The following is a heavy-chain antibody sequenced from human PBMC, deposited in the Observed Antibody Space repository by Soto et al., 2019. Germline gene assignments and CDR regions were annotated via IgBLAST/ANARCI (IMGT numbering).Heavy chain of an antibody. Sequence: QVQLVESGGGVVQPGRSLRLSCAASGFTFSSYAMHWVRQAPGKGLEWVAVISYDGSNKYYADSVKGRFTISRDNSKNTLYLQMNSLRAEDTAVYYCARDAGGYGDYRLDYWGQGTLVTVSS. CDR2: ISYDGSNK. CDR3: ARDAGGYGDYRLDY. D-gene: IGHD4-17*01. V-gene: IGHV3-30-3*01. CDR1: GFTFSSYA. J-gene: IGHJ4*02.